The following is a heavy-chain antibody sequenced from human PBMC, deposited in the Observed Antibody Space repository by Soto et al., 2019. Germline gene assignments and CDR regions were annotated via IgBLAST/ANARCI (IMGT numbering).Heavy chain of an antibody. D-gene: IGHD5-12*01. Sequence: QVQLVQSGXXXXXXXSSVKVSCKASGGTFSTYTISWVRQAPGQGLEWMGRIIPILAIANYAQKFQGRVTITADKSTSTAYMELSSLRSEDTAVYYCARDPSAYDLPAYWGQGTLVTVSS. CDR2: IIPILAIA. J-gene: IGHJ4*02. CDR3: ARDPSAYDLPAY. CDR1: GGTFSTYT. V-gene: IGHV1-69*08.